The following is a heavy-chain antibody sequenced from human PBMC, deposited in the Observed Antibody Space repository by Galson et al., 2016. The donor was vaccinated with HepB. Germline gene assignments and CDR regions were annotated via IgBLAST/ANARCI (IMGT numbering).Heavy chain of an antibody. CDR3: AKDKTSGYSSGWYYFDY. V-gene: IGHV3-9*01. Sequence: SLRLSCAASGFSLAEYAIHWVRQAPGKGLEWVSGISWNGRTLGYADSVKGQFTISKDYAKNSLYLQMNSLRPEDTALYYCAKDKTSGYSSGWYYFDYWGQGTLVTVSS. CDR2: ISWNGRTL. D-gene: IGHD6-19*01. J-gene: IGHJ4*02. CDR1: GFSLAEYA.